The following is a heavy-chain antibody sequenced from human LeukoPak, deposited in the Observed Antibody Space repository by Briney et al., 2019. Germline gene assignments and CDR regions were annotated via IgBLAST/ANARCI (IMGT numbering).Heavy chain of an antibody. CDR3: ARGNYDILTGYYFDC. CDR1: GYTFTSYD. J-gene: IGHJ4*02. Sequence: GASVKVSCKASGYTFTSYDINWVRQATGQGLEWMGWMNPNSGNTGCAQKFQGRVTMTRNTSISTAYMELSSLRSEDTAVYYCARGNYDILTGYYFDCWGQGTLVTVSS. CDR2: MNPNSGNT. V-gene: IGHV1-8*01. D-gene: IGHD3-9*01.